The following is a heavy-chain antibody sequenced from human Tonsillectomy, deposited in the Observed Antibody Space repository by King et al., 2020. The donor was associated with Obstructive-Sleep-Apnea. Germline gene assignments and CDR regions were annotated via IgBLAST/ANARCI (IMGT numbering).Heavy chain of an antibody. CDR1: GFTFSSYS. Sequence: VQLVESGGGLVKPGGSLRLSCAASGFTFSSYSMNWVRQAPGKGLEWVSSISSCSSYIYYADSVKGRFTISRDNAKNSLYLQMNSLRAEDTAVYYCASDSSYTATFDYWGQGTLVTVSS. D-gene: IGHD5-18*01. J-gene: IGHJ4*02. V-gene: IGHV3-21*01. CDR2: ISSCSSYI. CDR3: ASDSSYTATFDY.